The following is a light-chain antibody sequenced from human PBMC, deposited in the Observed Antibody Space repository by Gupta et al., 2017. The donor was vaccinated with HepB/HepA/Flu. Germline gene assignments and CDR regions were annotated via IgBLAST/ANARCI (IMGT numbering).Light chain of an antibody. CDR3: QKYYSAPFT. J-gene: IGKJ3*01. CDR2: YSS. V-gene: IGKV1-27*01. CDR1: QVFGNY. Sequence: IQLTPYPSSLSAAVGDSVTITFRASQVFGNYLAWFQQKPGKVPKLLIYYSSNLESGVPSRFSGSGSGTDFTLTINNLQAEDVATYYCQKYYSAPFTFGPGTKV.